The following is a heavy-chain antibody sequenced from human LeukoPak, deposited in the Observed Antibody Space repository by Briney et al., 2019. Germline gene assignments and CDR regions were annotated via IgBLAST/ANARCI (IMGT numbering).Heavy chain of an antibody. CDR3: AKDRYSSGWYSDFDY. D-gene: IGHD6-19*01. J-gene: IGHJ4*02. CDR1: GFTLSNYA. CDR2: ISDDGSNK. Sequence: TGGSLRLSCAASGFTLSNYAMHWVRQAPGKGLEWVAVISDDGSNKYYGDSVKGRFTISRDNSKNTVYLQMNSLRAEDTAVYYCAKDRYSSGWYSDFDYWGQGTLVTVSS. V-gene: IGHV3-30*18.